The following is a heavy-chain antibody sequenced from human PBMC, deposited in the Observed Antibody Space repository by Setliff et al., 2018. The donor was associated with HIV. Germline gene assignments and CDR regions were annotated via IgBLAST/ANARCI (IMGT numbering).Heavy chain of an antibody. V-gene: IGHV3-11*05. CDR3: TRDPRLVDF. J-gene: IGHJ3*01. D-gene: IGHD2-8*02. CDR2: IRGDSTSI. Sequence: SLRLSCAASGFTFSDHYMTWIRQAPGKGLEWISYIRGDSTSINYADSVKGRFTISRDNAKNALYLQMNSLRAEDTAVYYCTRDPRLVDFWGQGTMVTVSS. CDR1: GFTFSDHY.